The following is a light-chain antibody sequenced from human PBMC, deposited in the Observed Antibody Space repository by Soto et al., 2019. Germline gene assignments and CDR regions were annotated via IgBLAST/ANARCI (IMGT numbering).Light chain of an antibody. J-gene: IGKJ1*01. CDR1: QSVSSSY. CDR2: GAS. V-gene: IGKV3-20*01. Sequence: EIVLTQSPGTLSLSPGERATLASRASQSVSSSYLDWHQQKPGQAPRLLIYGASSRATGIPDRFSGSGSGTAFTLSISRLEPEHFAVYYCQQYGSSPTWTFGQGTKVEIK. CDR3: QQYGSSPTWT.